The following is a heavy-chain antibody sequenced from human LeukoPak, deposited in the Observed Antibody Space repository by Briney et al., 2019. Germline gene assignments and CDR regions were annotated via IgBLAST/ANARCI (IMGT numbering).Heavy chain of an antibody. CDR3: AKDLHDYGNYVGWFDS. D-gene: IGHD4-11*01. CDR2: ISGSGGST. J-gene: IGHJ5*01. V-gene: IGHV3-23*01. CDR1: GFTFSSYA. Sequence: GGSLRLSCAASGFTFSSYAMRWVRQAPGKGLEWVSGISGSGGSTDYADSVKGRFTISRDNSKNTLYLQMNSLRAEDTAVYYCAKDLHDYGNYVGWFDSWGQGTLVTVSS.